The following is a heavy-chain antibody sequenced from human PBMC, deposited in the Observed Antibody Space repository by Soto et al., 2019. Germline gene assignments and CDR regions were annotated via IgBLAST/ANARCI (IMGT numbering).Heavy chain of an antibody. Sequence: QVQLVQSGAEVKKPGASVKVSCKASGYTFTSYGISWVRQAPGQGLERMGWISAYNGNTHYAQKLQGRGTMTTDTSTSTAYMELWSLRSDDTAVYYCPRGDYDFWSGYSYYFDYWGQGTLVTVSS. D-gene: IGHD3-3*01. J-gene: IGHJ4*02. CDR2: ISAYNGNT. CDR1: GYTFTSYG. CDR3: PRGDYDFWSGYSYYFDY. V-gene: IGHV1-18*01.